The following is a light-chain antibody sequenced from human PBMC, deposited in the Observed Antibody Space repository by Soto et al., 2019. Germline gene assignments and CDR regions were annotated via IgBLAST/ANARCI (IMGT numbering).Light chain of an antibody. Sequence: QSALTQPRSVSGSPGQSVTISCTGTSSDVGNYNYVSWYQQHPGKAPKLMIYDVSKRPSGVPDRFSRSKSGNTASLTISGLQAEDESDYYCCSYAGTYTEIFGGGTKLTVL. V-gene: IGLV2-11*01. J-gene: IGLJ2*01. CDR1: SSDVGNYNY. CDR2: DVS. CDR3: CSYAGTYTEI.